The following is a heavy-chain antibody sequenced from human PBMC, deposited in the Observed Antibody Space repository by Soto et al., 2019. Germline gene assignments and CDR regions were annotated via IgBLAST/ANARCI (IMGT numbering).Heavy chain of an antibody. CDR1: GYTFSSYH. V-gene: IGHV1-18*03. CDR2: ISAYNGNT. Sequence: QVQLVQSGAEVKKPGASVKVSCKASGYTFSSYHIRWVRQTPGQGLEWMGWISAYNGNTNYAQKLQGRVTMTTDTSTTTAYMELRRLRSVGMAVFYSARDGPATNYWGQGDLVTVSS. CDR3: ARDGPATNY. J-gene: IGHJ4*02.